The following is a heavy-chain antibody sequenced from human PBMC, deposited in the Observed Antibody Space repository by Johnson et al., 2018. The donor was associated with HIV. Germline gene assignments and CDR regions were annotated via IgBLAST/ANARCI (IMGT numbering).Heavy chain of an antibody. J-gene: IGHJ3*01. CDR3: ASGHMGSGF. CDR2: IKQDGSEK. V-gene: IGHV3-7*01. D-gene: IGHD2-21*01. Sequence: VQLVESGGGLVQPGGSLRLSCAASGFTFSSYWMSWVHQAPGKGLEWVANIKQDGSEKEYLDSVKGRFTISRDNAKNSLYLQMSSLRVEDTAVDYCASGHMGSGFWGQGTMVTVSS. CDR1: GFTFSSYW.